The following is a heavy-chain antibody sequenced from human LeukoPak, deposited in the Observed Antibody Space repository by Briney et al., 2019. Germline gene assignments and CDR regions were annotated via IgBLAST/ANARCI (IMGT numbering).Heavy chain of an antibody. Sequence: PSETLSLTCAVYGGSFSGYYWSWIRQPPGKGLEWIGEINHSGSTYYNPSLKSRVTISVDTSKNQFSLKLSSVTAADTAVYYCARDSAIVSYYGMDVWGQGTTVTVSS. V-gene: IGHV4-34*09. CDR2: INHSGST. CDR1: GGSFSGYY. CDR3: ARDSAIVSYYGMDV. J-gene: IGHJ6*02. D-gene: IGHD5-18*01.